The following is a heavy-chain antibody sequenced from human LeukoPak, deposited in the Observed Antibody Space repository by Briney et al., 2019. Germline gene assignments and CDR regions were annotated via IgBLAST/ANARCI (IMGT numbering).Heavy chain of an antibody. CDR1: GFDFSDFW. CDR3: ARATWLREPPSH. Sequence: PGGSLRLSCAAAGFDFSDFWMSWVRQVTGKGLEWVATIKKDGSETHYVDSVKGRFTISRHNAESSLYLQMNSLRAEDTAVYYCARATWLREPPSHWGQGTLVTVSS. V-gene: IGHV3-7*01. D-gene: IGHD5-12*01. J-gene: IGHJ4*02. CDR2: IKKDGSET.